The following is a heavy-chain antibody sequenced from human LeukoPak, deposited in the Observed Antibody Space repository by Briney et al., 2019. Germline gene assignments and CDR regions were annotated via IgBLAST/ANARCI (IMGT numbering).Heavy chain of an antibody. CDR2: IRGDGIST. D-gene: IGHD2/OR15-2a*01. Sequence: GGSLRLSCAASGFTFSSYWMHWVRQTPGKGLVWVSRIRGDGISTSYADSVKGRFTISRDNAKNTLYLQMNSLRAEDTAVYYCVSFYETYWGRGTLVTVSS. CDR1: GFTFSSYW. J-gene: IGHJ4*02. V-gene: IGHV3-74*01. CDR3: VSFYETY.